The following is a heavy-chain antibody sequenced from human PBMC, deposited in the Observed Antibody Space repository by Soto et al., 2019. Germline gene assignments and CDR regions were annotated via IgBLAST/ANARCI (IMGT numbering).Heavy chain of an antibody. CDR2: ISSSSSYI. D-gene: IGHD3-10*01. CDR1: GFTFSSYS. J-gene: IGHJ4*02. Sequence: EVQLVESGGGLVKPGGSLRLSCAASGFTFSSYSMNWVRQAPGKGLEWVSSISSSSSYIYYADSVKGRFTISRDNAKNSLYLQMNSLRAEDTAVYYCARDRLRYGSGNDYWGQGTLVTVSS. V-gene: IGHV3-21*01. CDR3: ARDRLRYGSGNDY.